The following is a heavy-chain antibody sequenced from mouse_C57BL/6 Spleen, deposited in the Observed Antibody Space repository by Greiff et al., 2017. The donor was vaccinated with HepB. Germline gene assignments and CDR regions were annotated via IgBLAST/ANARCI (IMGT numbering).Heavy chain of an antibody. D-gene: IGHD3-1*01. CDR2: INPSSGYT. CDR1: GYTFTSYW. V-gene: IGHV1-7*01. CDR3: ARGRATGFDY. Sequence: QVQLQQSGAELAKPGASVKLSCKASGYTFTSYWMHWVKQRPGQGLEWIGYINPSSGYTKYNQKFKDKAPLTADKSSSTAYMQLSSLTYEDSAVYYCARGRATGFDYWGQGTTLTVSS. J-gene: IGHJ2*01.